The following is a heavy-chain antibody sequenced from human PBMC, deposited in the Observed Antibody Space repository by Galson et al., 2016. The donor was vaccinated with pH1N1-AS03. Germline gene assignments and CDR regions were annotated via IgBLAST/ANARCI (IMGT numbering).Heavy chain of an antibody. J-gene: IGHJ4*02. CDR1: GFSLSNYW. D-gene: IGHD3-10*01. CDR2: INKDGSEK. V-gene: IGHV3-7*01. CDR3: ARLPRGPWRFDY. Sequence: SLRLSCAVSGFSLSNYWMTWVRQAPGKGLEWVANINKDGSEKSYVDSVKGRFTISRDTAKNSVFLQMNSVRVEDRAVYYCARLPRGPWRFDYWGQRTLVTVSS.